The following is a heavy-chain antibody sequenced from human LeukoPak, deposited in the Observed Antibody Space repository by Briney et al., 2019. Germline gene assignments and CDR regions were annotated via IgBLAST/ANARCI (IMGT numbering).Heavy chain of an antibody. J-gene: IGHJ4*02. D-gene: IGHD3-22*01. CDR2: INPSGGST. V-gene: IGHV1-46*01. Sequence: ASVKVSCKASGYTFTSYYMHWVRQAPGQGLEWMGIINPSGGSTSYAQKLQGRVTMTRDMSTSTVYMELSSLRSEDTAVYYCARDYRVTEYYYDSSGYPGDYWGQGTLVTVSS. CDR1: GYTFTSYY. CDR3: ARDYRVTEYYYDSSGYPGDY.